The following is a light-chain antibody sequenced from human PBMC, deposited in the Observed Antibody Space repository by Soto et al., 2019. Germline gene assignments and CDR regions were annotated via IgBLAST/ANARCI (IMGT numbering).Light chain of an antibody. Sequence: QSVLTQPASVSGSPGQSITISCPGTSSDVGSHNLVSWYQQHPGQAPQLMIYEVSKRPLGVSARFSASKSGNTASLTISGLQAEDEADYYCCSYGGSRAVFGGGTQLTVL. CDR3: CSYGGSRAV. CDR2: EVS. CDR1: SSDVGSHNL. J-gene: IGLJ7*01. V-gene: IGLV2-23*02.